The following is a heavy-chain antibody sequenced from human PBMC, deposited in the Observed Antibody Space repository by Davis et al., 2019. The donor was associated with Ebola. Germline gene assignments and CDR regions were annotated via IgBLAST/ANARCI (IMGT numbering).Heavy chain of an antibody. CDR3: TSTLDGDYVDY. V-gene: IGHV3-73*01. J-gene: IGHJ4*02. CDR1: GFTFSSYA. CDR2: IRSKANSYAT. Sequence: KISCAASGFTFSSYAMSWVRQASGKGLEWVGRIRSKANSYATAYAASVKGRFTISRDDSKNTAYLQMNSLKTEDTAVYYCTSTLDGDYVDYWGQGTLVTVSS. D-gene: IGHD4-17*01.